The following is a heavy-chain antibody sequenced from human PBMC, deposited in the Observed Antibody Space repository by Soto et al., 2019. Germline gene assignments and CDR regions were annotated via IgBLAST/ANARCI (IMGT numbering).Heavy chain of an antibody. Sequence: SETLSLTCDVFGDSVNSDNYYWTWIRQPPGKDLEWIGNIYSSGSTYYNPSLNSRVTLSIDTSKNHFSLKLTSVTAADTAMYYCARHRAVAGLDYWGQGTLVTVSS. J-gene: IGHJ4*02. CDR3: ARHRAVAGLDY. CDR1: GDSVNSDNYY. V-gene: IGHV4-39*01. D-gene: IGHD6-19*01. CDR2: IYSSGST.